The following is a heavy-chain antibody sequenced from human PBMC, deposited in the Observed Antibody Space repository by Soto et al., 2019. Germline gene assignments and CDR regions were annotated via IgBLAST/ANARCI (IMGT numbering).Heavy chain of an antibody. V-gene: IGHV1-18*04. CDR1: GGTFTTYT. CDR3: ARGAPRFLEWLSLDN. D-gene: IGHD3-3*01. Sequence: EASVKVSCKVSGGTFTTYTISWARQAPGQGLEWMGWISAYNGNTNYARKFQGRVTMTTDTSTNTAYVELRSLRSDDTAVYYCARGAPRFLEWLSLDNWGQGTLVTVSS. CDR2: ISAYNGNT. J-gene: IGHJ4*02.